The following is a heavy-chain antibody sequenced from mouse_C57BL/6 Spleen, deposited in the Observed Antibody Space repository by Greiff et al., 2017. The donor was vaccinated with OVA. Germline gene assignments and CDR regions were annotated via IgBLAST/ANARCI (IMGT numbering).Heavy chain of an antibody. Sequence: QVQLQQPGAELVKPGASVKMSCKASGYTFTSYWITWVKQRPGQGLEWIGDIYPGSGSTNYNEKFKSKATLTVDTSSCTAYMQLSSLTSEDAAVYYCARRGDYDYDVDFDYWGQGTTLTVSS. CDR1: GYTFTSYW. CDR3: ARRGDYDYDVDFDY. CDR2: IYPGSGST. V-gene: IGHV1-55*01. D-gene: IGHD2-4*01. J-gene: IGHJ2*01.